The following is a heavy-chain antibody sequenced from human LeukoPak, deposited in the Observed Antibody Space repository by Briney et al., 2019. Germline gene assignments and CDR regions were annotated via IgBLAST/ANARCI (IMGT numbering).Heavy chain of an antibody. CDR3: ARVTSTWGSMIIDY. V-gene: IGHV4-59*01. J-gene: IGHJ4*02. CDR2: IYYSGST. CDR1: GGSISSYY. Sequence: SETLSLTCTVSGGSISSYYWSWIRQPPGKGLEWIGYIYYSGSTNYNPSLKSRVTISVDTSKNQFSLKLSSVTAADTAVYYCARVTSTWGSMIIDYWGQGTLVTVSS. D-gene: IGHD7-27*01.